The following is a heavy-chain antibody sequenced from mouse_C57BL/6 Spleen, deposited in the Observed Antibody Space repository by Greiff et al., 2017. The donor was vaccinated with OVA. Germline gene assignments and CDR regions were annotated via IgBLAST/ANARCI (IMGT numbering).Heavy chain of an antibody. J-gene: IGHJ1*03. Sequence: QVQLQQPGAELVRPGSSVKLSCKASGYTFTSYWMHWVKQRPIQGLEWIGNIDPSDSETHYNQKFKDKATLTVDKSSSTAYMQLSSLTSEDSAVYYCARYGYDGPRYFDVWGTGTTVTVSS. CDR2: IDPSDSET. V-gene: IGHV1-52*01. CDR1: GYTFTSYW. CDR3: ARYGYDGPRYFDV. D-gene: IGHD2-2*01.